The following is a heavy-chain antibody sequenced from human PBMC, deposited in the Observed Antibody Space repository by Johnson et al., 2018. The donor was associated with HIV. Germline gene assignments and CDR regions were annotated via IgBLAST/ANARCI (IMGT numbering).Heavy chain of an antibody. V-gene: IGHV3-74*01. CDR1: GFTFSSYW. D-gene: IGHD3-10*01. Sequence: VQLVESGGGLVQPGGSLRLSCAASGFTFSSYWMHWVRQAPGKGLVWVSRIDTDGRSTSYADSVQGRFTISSDNSRDTLSLQMNSLRVEDTALYYCARDRLLWFRELWPHDAFDIWGQGTMVTVSS. J-gene: IGHJ3*02. CDR2: IDTDGRST. CDR3: ARDRLLWFRELWPHDAFDI.